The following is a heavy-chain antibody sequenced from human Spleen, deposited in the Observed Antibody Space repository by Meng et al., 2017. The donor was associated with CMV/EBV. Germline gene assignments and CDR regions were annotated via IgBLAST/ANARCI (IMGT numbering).Heavy chain of an antibody. CDR2: IKQDGSEK. J-gene: IGHJ4*02. V-gene: IGHV3-7*01. CDR3: ARDIDHRDY. CDR1: GFTFSSYW. D-gene: IGHD2-15*01. Sequence: LSLTCAASGFTFSSYWMSWVRQAPGKGLKWVANIKQDGSEKYYVDSVKGRFTISRDNAKNSLYLQMNSLRAEDTAVYYCARDIDHRDYWGQGTLVTVSS.